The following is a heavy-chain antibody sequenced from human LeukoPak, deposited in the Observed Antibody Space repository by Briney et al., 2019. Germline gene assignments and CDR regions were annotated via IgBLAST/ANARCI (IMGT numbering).Heavy chain of an antibody. Sequence: GASVKASCKASGYAFTSYYMHWVRQAPGQGLEWMGVIYPSAGGSTRYTQQFQGRVTMTRDTSTSTVYMELSSLTSEDTAVYYCAREKGFYWGQGTLVTVSS. CDR1: GYAFTSYY. CDR2: IYPSAGGST. J-gene: IGHJ4*02. V-gene: IGHV1-46*01. CDR3: AREKGFY. D-gene: IGHD2-15*01.